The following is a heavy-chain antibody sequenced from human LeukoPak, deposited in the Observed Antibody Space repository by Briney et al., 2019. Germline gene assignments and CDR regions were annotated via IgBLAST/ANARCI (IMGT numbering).Heavy chain of an antibody. J-gene: IGHJ5*02. CDR2: ITSDGSDT. Sequence: GGSLRLSCAASGFTFSSYWMHWVRQVLEKGLVWVSRITSDGSDTIYADSVKGRFTISRDNAKNTLYLQMNSLRAEDTALYYCSRDRRTWFDPWGQGTLVTVFS. CDR3: SRDRRTWFDP. V-gene: IGHV3-74*01. CDR1: GFTFSSYW.